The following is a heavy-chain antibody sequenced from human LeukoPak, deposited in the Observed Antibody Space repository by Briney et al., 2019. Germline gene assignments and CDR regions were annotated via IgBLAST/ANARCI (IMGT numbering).Heavy chain of an antibody. CDR1: GYTFTSYD. J-gene: IGHJ4*02. V-gene: IGHV1-8*01. CDR3: ARGWGDIVVVPAAPHRELSIDY. Sequence: ASAKVSCKASGYTFTSYDINWVRQATGQGLEWMGWMNPNSGNTGYAQKFQGRVTMTRNTSISTAYMELSSLRSEDTAVYYCARGWGDIVVVPAAPHRELSIDYWGQGTLVTVSS. D-gene: IGHD2-2*01. CDR2: MNPNSGNT.